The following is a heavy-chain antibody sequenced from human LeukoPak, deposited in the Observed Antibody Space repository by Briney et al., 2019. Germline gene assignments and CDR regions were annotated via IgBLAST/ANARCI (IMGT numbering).Heavy chain of an antibody. CDR2: IYYSGST. CDR1: GGSISSGDYY. V-gene: IGHV4-30-4*08. CDR3: ARGDYDFWSGYYQFFDY. Sequence: SETLSLTCTVSGGSISSGDYYWSWIRQPPGKGLEWIGYIYYSGSTYYNPSLKSRVTISVDTSKNQFSLKLSSVTAADTAVYYCARGDYDFWSGYYQFFDYWGQGTLVTVSS. J-gene: IGHJ4*02. D-gene: IGHD3-3*01.